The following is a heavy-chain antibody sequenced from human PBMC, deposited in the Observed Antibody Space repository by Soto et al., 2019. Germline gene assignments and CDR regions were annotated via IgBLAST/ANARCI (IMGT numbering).Heavy chain of an antibody. CDR2: ISSSSSYT. D-gene: IGHD4-17*01. Sequence: GVSLRLSCAASGFTFSDYYMSWIRQAPGKGLEWVSYISSSSSYTNYADSVKGRFTISRDNAKNSLYLQMNSLRAEDTAVYYCARDSGVTTGDYFDYWGQGTLVTVSS. CDR1: GFTFSDYY. J-gene: IGHJ4*02. CDR3: ARDSGVTTGDYFDY. V-gene: IGHV3-11*06.